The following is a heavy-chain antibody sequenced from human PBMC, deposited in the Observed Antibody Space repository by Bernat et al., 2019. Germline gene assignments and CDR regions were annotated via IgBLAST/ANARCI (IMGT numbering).Heavy chain of an antibody. J-gene: IGHJ4*02. CDR2: ITGNGIST. CDR3: AGDGSGWLFDC. Sequence: EVQLVESGGGLVQPGGSLRLSCAPSGFIFNNYAMSWVRQFPGKGLEWVSAITGNGISTYYAECVKGRFTITRDNSKNTLYLKMDNLRAADTAVDYCAGDGSGWLFDCWGQGTLVTVSS. D-gene: IGHD6-19*01. CDR1: GFIFNNYA. V-gene: IGHV3-23*04.